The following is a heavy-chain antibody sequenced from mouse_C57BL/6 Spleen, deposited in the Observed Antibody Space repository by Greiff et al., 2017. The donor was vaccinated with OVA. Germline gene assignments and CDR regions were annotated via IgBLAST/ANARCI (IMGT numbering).Heavy chain of an antibody. CDR2: IYPGDGDT. CDR3: ARSGYGNYAWYFDV. CDR1: GYAFSSYW. J-gene: IGHJ1*03. V-gene: IGHV1-80*01. D-gene: IGHD2-1*01. Sequence: VQLQQSGAELVKPGASVKISCKASGYAFSSYWMNWVKQRPGKGLEWIGQIYPGDGDTNYNGKFKGKATLTADKSSSTAYMQLSSLTSEDSAVYFCARSGYGNYAWYFDVWGTGTTVTVSS.